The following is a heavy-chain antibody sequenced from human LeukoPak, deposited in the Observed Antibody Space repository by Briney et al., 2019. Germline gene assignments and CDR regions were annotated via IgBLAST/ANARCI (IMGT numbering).Heavy chain of an antibody. J-gene: IGHJ4*02. V-gene: IGHV3-21*01. CDR3: AREVPSGSYDY. Sequence: GGSLRLSCAASGFTFSSYSMNWVRQAPGKGLEWVSSISSSSSYIYYADSVKGRFTISRDNAKNSLYLQMNSQRAEDTAVYYCAREVPSGSYDYWGQGTLVTVSS. D-gene: IGHD1-26*01. CDR2: ISSSSSYI. CDR1: GFTFSSYS.